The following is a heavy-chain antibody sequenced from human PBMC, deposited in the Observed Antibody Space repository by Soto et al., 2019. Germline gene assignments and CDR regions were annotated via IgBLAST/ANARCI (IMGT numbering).Heavy chain of an antibody. CDR1: GFTFHNFA. J-gene: IGHJ3*01. Sequence: GSLRLSCAASGFTFHNFALNWVLQAPGKGPEWVSTILVDGRTFYVDSVKGRFTISRDNSRNTVYLQMNSLTAGDTALYYCAKATATGGGAFDFCGQGTMVT. CDR2: ILVDGRT. D-gene: IGHD2-8*02. CDR3: AKATATGGGAFDF. V-gene: IGHV3-23*01.